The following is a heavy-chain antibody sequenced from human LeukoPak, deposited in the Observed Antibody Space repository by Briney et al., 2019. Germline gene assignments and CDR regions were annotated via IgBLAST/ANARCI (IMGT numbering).Heavy chain of an antibody. D-gene: IGHD3-9*01. CDR3: ATELRYVGGYFDY. Sequence: PGGSLRLSCAASGFTVRSKYMSWVRQAPGKGPEWVSVILTGDNTYYSDSVRGRFTISGDHSRNTLYLQMNNLRAEDTAVYYCATELRYVGGYFDYWGQGTLVTVSS. V-gene: IGHV3-53*01. CDR1: GFTVRSKY. CDR2: ILTGDNT. J-gene: IGHJ4*02.